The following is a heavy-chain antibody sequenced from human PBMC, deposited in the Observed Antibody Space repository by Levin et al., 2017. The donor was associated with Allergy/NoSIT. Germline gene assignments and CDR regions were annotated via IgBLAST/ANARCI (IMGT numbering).Heavy chain of an antibody. D-gene: IGHD3-9*01. V-gene: IGHV1-46*03. CDR2: INPSGGST. Sequence: GASVKVSCKASGYTFTSYYMHWVRQAPGQGLEWMGIINPSGGSTSYAQKFQGRVTMTRDTSTSAVYMELSSLRSEDTAVYYCARAYYDILTGYTPSGYWGQGTLVTVSS. J-gene: IGHJ4*02. CDR3: ARAYYDILTGYTPSGY. CDR1: GYTFTSYY.